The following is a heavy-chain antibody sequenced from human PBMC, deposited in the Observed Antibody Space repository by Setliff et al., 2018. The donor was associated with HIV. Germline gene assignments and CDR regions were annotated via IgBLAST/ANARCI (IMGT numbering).Heavy chain of an antibody. D-gene: IGHD3-10*01. CDR3: VREVRAAYKGPLWFGQSDPRPDTFDI. Sequence: ASVKVSCKASGYTFTAYYIHWVRQAPGQGLEWMGWTNPYSGGTNYAQNFQGWVTMTRETSITTGYMERSRLTSDDPALYFCVREVRAAYKGPLWFGQSDPRPDTFDIWGQGTMVTVSS. J-gene: IGHJ3*02. CDR1: GYTFTAYY. CDR2: TNPYSGGT. V-gene: IGHV1-2*04.